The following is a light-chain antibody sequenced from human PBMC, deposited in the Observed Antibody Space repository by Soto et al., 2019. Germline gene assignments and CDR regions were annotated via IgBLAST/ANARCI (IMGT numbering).Light chain of an antibody. CDR3: SSYASSSTLV. J-gene: IGLJ3*02. Sequence: QSALTQPASASGSPGQSITISCTGTSSDVGGYNYVSWYQQHPGEAPKLMIYEVSKRPSGVSNRFSGSKSGNTASLTVSGLQAEDEADYYCSSYASSSTLVFGGGTKVTVL. CDR1: SSDVGGYNY. V-gene: IGLV2-14*01. CDR2: EVS.